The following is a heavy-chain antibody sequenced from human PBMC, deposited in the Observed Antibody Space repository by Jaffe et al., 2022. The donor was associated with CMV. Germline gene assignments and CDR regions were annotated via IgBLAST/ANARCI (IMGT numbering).Heavy chain of an antibody. Sequence: QVQLVQSGAEVKKPGASVKVSCKASGYTFTSYDINWVRQATGQGLEWMGWMNPNSGNTGYAQKFQGRVTMTRNTSISTAYMELSSLRSEDTAVYYCARGLYYDFWSGSAPLGYWGQGTLVTVSS. CDR3: ARGLYYDFWSGSAPLGY. J-gene: IGHJ4*02. CDR1: GYTFTSYD. V-gene: IGHV1-8*01. D-gene: IGHD3-3*01. CDR2: MNPNSGNT.